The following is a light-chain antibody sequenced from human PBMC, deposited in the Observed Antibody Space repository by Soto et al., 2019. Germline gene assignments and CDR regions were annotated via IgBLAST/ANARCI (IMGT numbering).Light chain of an antibody. Sequence: EIVMTQSPATLSVSPGERATLSCRASQSVNSNLVWYQQKPGQAPRLLIYGASTRATGIPGRFSGSGYGTEFTLTSSSLHSEDFAVYYCQQYNNWLWTFGQGTKVEIK. J-gene: IGKJ1*01. CDR1: QSVNSN. CDR2: GAS. CDR3: QQYNNWLWT. V-gene: IGKV3-15*01.